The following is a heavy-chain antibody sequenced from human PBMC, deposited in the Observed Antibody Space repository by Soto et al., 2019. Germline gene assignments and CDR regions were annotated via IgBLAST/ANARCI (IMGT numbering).Heavy chain of an antibody. CDR3: ARGTYYYYGMDF. CDR1: GYTFTSYA. CDR2: INAGNGNT. Sequence: ASVKVSCKASGYTFTSYAMHWVRQAPGQRLEWMGWINAGNGNTKYSQKFQGRVTITRDTSASTAYMELSSLRSEDTAVYYCARGTYYYYGMDFWGQGTTVTVSS. J-gene: IGHJ6*02. V-gene: IGHV1-3*01.